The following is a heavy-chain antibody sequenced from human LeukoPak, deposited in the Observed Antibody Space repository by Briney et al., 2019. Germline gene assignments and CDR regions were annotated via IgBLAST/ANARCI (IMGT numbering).Heavy chain of an antibody. J-gene: IGHJ4*02. CDR1: GFTFSSYW. CDR2: INQDGSDK. Sequence: PGGSLRLSCAASGFTFSSYWMDWVRQAPGKGLEWVAHINQDGSDKYSVDSVKGRFTISRDNAKNSLYLQMDSLRADDTAVYYCSRSLDYWGQGALVTVSS. V-gene: IGHV3-7*01. CDR3: SRSLDY.